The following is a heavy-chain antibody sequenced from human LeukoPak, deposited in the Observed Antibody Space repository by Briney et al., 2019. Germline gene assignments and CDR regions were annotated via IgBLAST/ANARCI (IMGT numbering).Heavy chain of an antibody. V-gene: IGHV3-7*03. Sequence: GGSLRLSCAASGFTFSSNAMSWVRQAPGKGLEWVANIKQDGSEKYYVDSVKGRFTISRDNAKNSLYLQMNGLRAEDTAVYYCARGFGRPWGQGTLVTVSS. CDR2: IKQDGSEK. D-gene: IGHD3-10*01. CDR3: ARGFGRP. CDR1: GFTFSSNA. J-gene: IGHJ5*02.